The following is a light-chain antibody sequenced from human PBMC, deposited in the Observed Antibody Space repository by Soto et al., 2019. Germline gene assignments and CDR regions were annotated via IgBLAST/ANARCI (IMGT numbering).Light chain of an antibody. CDR1: QTVSSK. J-gene: IGKJ4*01. Sequence: EIVMTQSPATLSVSVGERATLSCRASQTVSSKLAWYQKKPGQVPRLLIYGASTRATAFPARFGGSGSETEFTLTFSSLQSGDFAVYYCQQYNNWPPQLSFGGGTKVEIK. CDR3: QQYNNWPPQLS. CDR2: GAS. V-gene: IGKV3-15*01.